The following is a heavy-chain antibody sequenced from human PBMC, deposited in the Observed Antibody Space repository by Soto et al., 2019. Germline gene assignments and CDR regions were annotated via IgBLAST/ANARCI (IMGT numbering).Heavy chain of an antibody. Sequence: QAQLVQSGAEVKKPGASVTISCKASGYSFTSKSLIWVRQAPGHGLEWLGWISPYNGRTEYADHVQGRVTMTRDTSTSTAHMELRSLRSDDTAVYYCARDRYGGNCCDAFDNWGQGTMVTVSS. D-gene: IGHD2-21*01. CDR1: GYSFTSKS. CDR3: ARDRYGGNCCDAFDN. J-gene: IGHJ3*02. CDR2: ISPYNGRT. V-gene: IGHV1-18*01.